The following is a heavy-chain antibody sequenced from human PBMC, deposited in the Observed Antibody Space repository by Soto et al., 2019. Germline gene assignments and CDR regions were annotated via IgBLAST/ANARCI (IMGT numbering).Heavy chain of an antibody. V-gene: IGHV4-39*01. Sequence: SETLSLTCTVSGGSISRVGYYWVCKRQPPGKGLEWSGSIYYSGSTYYNPSLKSRVTISVDTSKNQFSLKLSSVTAADSAVYYCARQPRILTGYSGDFDYWGQGTLVTVSS. D-gene: IGHD3-9*01. CDR1: GGSISRVGYY. CDR3: ARQPRILTGYSGDFDY. CDR2: IYYSGST. J-gene: IGHJ4*02.